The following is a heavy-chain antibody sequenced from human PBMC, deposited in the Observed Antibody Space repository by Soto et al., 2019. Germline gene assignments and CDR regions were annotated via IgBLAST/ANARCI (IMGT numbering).Heavy chain of an antibody. J-gene: IGHJ3*02. CDR3: ARHGAEHIVVVPAASPGAFDI. CDR1: GGSISISNFY. V-gene: IGHV4-39*01. CDR2: IYYSGST. D-gene: IGHD2-2*01. Sequence: SETLSLTCSVSGGSISISNFYWGRVRQSPGRGLVWLGNIYYSGSTNYNPSLKSRVTISVDTSKNQFSLKLSSVTAADTAVYYCARHGAEHIVVVPAASPGAFDIWGQGTMVTVSS.